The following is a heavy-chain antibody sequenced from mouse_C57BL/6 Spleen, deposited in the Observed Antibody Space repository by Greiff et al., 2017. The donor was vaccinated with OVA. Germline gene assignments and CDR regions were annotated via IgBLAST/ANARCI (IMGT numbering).Heavy chain of an antibody. D-gene: IGHD3-1*01. Sequence: EVMLVESEGGLVQPGSSMKLSCTASGFTFSDYYMAWVRQVPEKGLEWVANINYDGSSTYYLDSLKSRFIISRDNAKNILYLQMSSLKSEDTATYYCARDRDYYAMDYWGQVTSVTVSS. CDR3: ARDRDYYAMDY. CDR2: INYDGSST. V-gene: IGHV5-16*01. J-gene: IGHJ4*01. CDR1: GFTFSDYY.